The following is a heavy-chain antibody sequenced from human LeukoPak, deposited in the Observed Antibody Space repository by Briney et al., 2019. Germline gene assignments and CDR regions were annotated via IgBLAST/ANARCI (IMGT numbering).Heavy chain of an antibody. CDR3: ARDMQLST. V-gene: IGHV3-23*01. D-gene: IGHD3-16*02. CDR1: GFTFSGSA. Sequence: PGGSLRLSCPASGFTFSGSAMSWVRQAPGEGLDWVSLISFIGANSYYTDSVRGRFTISRDNSKDTLFLQMNSLRAEDTAIYYCARDMQLSTWGLGTMVTVSS. CDR2: ISFIGANS. J-gene: IGHJ3*01.